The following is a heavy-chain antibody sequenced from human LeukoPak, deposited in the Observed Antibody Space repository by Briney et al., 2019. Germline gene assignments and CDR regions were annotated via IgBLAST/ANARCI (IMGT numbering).Heavy chain of an antibody. D-gene: IGHD3-10*01. V-gene: IGHV4-59*01. Sequence: SETLSLTCNVSGGSISSYYWSWIRQPTGKGVEWIGYINYSGSTNYNPSLKSRVTISVDTSKNQFSLKLTSVTAADTAVYYCARMGPPLRGVRYYYYMDVWGKGTTVTVSS. CDR3: ARMGPPLRGVRYYYYMDV. CDR2: INYSGST. CDR1: GGSISSYY. J-gene: IGHJ6*03.